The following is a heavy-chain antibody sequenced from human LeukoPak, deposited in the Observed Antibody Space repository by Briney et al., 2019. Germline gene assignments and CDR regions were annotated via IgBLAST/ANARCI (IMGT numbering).Heavy chain of an antibody. J-gene: IGHJ4*02. V-gene: IGHV3-7*01. D-gene: IGHD3-3*01. Sequence: GGSLRLSCAASGFTFSSYWMSWVRQAPGKGLEWVANIKQDGSEKYYVDSVKGRFTISRDNAKNSLYLQMNSLRAEDTAVYYCAREAPLEWLLYSPWSTENYFDYWGQGTLVTVSS. CDR2: IKQDGSEK. CDR3: AREAPLEWLLYSPWSTENYFDY. CDR1: GFTFSSYW.